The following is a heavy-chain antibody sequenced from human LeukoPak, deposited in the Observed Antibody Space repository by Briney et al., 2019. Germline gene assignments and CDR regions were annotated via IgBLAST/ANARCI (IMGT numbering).Heavy chain of an antibody. CDR3: ATGCSGTSCYPSPWGY. CDR2: ISAYNGNT. V-gene: IGHV1-18*01. Sequence: GASVKVSCKASGYTFTSYGISWVRQAPGQGLEWMGWISAYNGNTNYAQKLQGRVTMTTDTSTSTAYMELSSLRSEDTAVYYCATGCSGTSCYPSPWGYWGQGTLVTVSS. J-gene: IGHJ4*02. CDR1: GYTFTSYG. D-gene: IGHD2-2*01.